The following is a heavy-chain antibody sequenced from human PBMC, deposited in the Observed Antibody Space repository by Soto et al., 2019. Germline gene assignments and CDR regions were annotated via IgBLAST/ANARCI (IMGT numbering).Heavy chain of an antibody. CDR2: IYPGDSDT. J-gene: IGHJ4*02. CDR3: ARAMQRYYYDRSEHFDY. V-gene: IGHV5-51*01. Sequence: PWESLKISCQGSGYSLTSYWIVWVRQMPGKGLEWMGIIYPGDSDTRYSPSFQGQVTISADKSISTAYLQWSSLKASDTAMYYCARAMQRYYYDRSEHFDYRGQGTLVTV. CDR1: GYSLTSYW. D-gene: IGHD3-22*01.